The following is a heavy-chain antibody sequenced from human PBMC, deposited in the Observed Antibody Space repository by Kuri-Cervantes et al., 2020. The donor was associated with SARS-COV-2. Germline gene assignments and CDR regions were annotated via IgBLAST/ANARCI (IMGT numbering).Heavy chain of an antibody. CDR2: ISYSGTYT. Sequence: GGSLRLSCAASGFTFSDYYMSWIRQAPGKGLEWISYISYSGTYTKYTDSVEGRFSVSRDNTENSLVLQMDSLRAEDTAIYYCARDSAWADGDNSYYFDYWGQGTLVTVSS. D-gene: IGHD4-17*01. J-gene: IGHJ4*02. CDR3: ARDSAWADGDNSYYFDY. CDR1: GFTFSDYY. V-gene: IGHV3-11*05.